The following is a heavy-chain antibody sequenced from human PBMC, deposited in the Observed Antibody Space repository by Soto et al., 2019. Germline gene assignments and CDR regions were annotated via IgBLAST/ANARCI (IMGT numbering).Heavy chain of an antibody. CDR2: VFGNGAGTP. J-gene: IGHJ4*02. V-gene: IGHV4-4*07. D-gene: IGHD2-15*01. CDR3: ARDLPPYGGRRSPPTGAFED. CDR1: GGSFTGDY. Sequence: LSLTCSVSGGSFTGDYWSWIRQPAGKGLQWIGRVFGNGAGTPIYNSLLKSRARMSADPSKRQFSLTLTSVTAADTAVYYCARDLPPYGGRRSPPTGAFEDWGQGIMVTVSS.